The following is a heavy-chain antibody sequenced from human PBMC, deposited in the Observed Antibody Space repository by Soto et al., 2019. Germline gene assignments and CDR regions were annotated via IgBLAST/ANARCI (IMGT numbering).Heavy chain of an antibody. D-gene: IGHD4-17*01. V-gene: IGHV3-21*01. CDR3: ARDSHDYGDYGWFDP. J-gene: IGHJ5*02. CDR2: ISSSSSYI. CDR1: GFTFSSYS. Sequence: GGSLRLSCAASGFTFSSYSMNWVRQAPGEGLEWVSSISSSSSYIYYADSVKGRFTISRDNAKNSLYLQMNSLRAEDTAVYYCARDSHDYGDYGWFDPWGQGTLVTVSS.